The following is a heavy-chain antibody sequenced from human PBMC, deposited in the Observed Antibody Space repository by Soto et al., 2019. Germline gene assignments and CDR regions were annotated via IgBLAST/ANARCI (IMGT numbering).Heavy chain of an antibody. D-gene: IGHD2-15*01. CDR1: GFTFSSYS. CDR2: ISSSSSTI. CDR3: ARAREDIVFLNWFDP. J-gene: IGHJ5*02. Sequence: EVQLVESGGGLVQPGGSLRLSCAASGFTFSSYSMNWVRQAPGKGLEWVSYISSSSSTIYYADSVKGRFTISRDNAKNSLYLQINSLRDEDTAVYYCARAREDIVFLNWFDPWGQGTLVTVSS. V-gene: IGHV3-48*02.